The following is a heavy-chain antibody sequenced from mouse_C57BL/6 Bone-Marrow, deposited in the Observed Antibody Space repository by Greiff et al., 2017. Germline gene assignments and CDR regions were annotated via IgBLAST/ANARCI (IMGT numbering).Heavy chain of an antibody. J-gene: IGHJ2*01. V-gene: IGHV1-42*01. CDR3: AKAHYYGLDY. CDR1: GYSFTGYY. Sequence: EVQLVESGPELVKPGASVKISCKASGYSFTGYYMNWVKQSPEKSLEWIGEINPSTGGTTYNQKFKAKATLTVDKSSSTAYMQLKSLTSEDSAVYYCAKAHYYGLDYWGQGTTLTVSS. D-gene: IGHD1-1*01. CDR2: INPSTGGT.